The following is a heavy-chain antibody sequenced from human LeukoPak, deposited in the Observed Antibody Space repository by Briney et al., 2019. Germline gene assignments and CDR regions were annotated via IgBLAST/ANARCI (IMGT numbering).Heavy chain of an antibody. Sequence: SETLSLTCTASGGSISSGSYYWSWIRQPAGKGLEWIGRIYTSGSTNYNPSLKSRVTISVDTSKNQFSLKLSSVTAADTAVYYCARGFPYYYDSSGYYVDYWGQGTLVTVSS. D-gene: IGHD3-22*01. V-gene: IGHV4-61*02. CDR1: GGSISSGSYY. J-gene: IGHJ4*02. CDR3: ARGFPYYYDSSGYYVDY. CDR2: IYTSGST.